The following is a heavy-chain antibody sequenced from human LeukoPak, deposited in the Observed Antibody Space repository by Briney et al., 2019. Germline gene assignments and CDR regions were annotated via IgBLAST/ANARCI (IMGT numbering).Heavy chain of an antibody. CDR2: ISSSSSTI. D-gene: IGHD3-3*01. V-gene: IGHV3-48*01. J-gene: IGHJ6*03. CDR3: ARTRITIFGVVIGDYYMDV. Sequence: GGSLRLSCAASGFTFSSYSMNWVRQAPGKGLEWVSYISSSSSTIYYADSVKGRFIISRDNAKNSLHLQMNSLRAEDTAVYYCARTRITIFGVVIGDYYMDVWGKGTTVTVSS. CDR1: GFTFSSYS.